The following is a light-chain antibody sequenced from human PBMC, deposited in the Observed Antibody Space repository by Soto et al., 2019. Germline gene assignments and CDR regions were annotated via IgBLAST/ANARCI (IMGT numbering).Light chain of an antibody. V-gene: IGLV2-8*01. CDR2: EVS. J-gene: IGLJ2*01. CDR3: SSYAGSMNLI. CDR1: SSDVGGHNH. Sequence: QSALTQPPSASGSPGQSVTISCTGSSSDVGGHNHVSWYQQHPGKAPKLMIYEVSKRPSAVPYRFSGSKSVNTASLTVSGLQAEDEADYYCSSYAGSMNLIFGGGTKLTVL.